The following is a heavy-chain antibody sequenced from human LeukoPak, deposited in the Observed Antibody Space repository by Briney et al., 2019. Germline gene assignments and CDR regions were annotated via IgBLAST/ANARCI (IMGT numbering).Heavy chain of an antibody. V-gene: IGHV1-69*05. CDR3: AREDSSGYYPYYFDY. J-gene: IGHJ4*02. Sequence: SVKVSCKASGGTFSSYAISWVRQAPGQGLEWMGGIIPIFGTANYAQKFQGRVTITTDESTGTAYMELSSLRSEDTAVYYCAREDSSGYYPYYFDYWGQGTLVTVSS. CDR1: GGTFSSYA. CDR2: IIPIFGTA. D-gene: IGHD3-22*01.